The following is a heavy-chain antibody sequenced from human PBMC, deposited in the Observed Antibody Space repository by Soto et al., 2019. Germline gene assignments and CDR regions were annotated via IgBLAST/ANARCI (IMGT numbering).Heavy chain of an antibody. CDR1: GYTFTGYY. D-gene: IGHD3-10*01. V-gene: IGHV1-2*02. CDR3: ARRGDYYGSVYYCMDV. J-gene: IGHJ6*02. CDR2: INPNSGGT. Sequence: ASVKVSCKASGYTFTGYYMHWVRQAPGQGLEWMGWINPNSGGTNYAQKFQGRVTMTRDTSISTAYMELRSLRSDDTAVYYCARRGDYYGSVYYCMDVWGQGTTVTVSS.